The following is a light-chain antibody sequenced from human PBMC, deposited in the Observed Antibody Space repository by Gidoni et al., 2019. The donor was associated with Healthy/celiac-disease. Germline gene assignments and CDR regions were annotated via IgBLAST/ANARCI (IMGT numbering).Light chain of an antibody. CDR3: QQYDNLPYT. CDR1: QEISNY. CDR2: DAS. J-gene: IGKJ2*01. Sequence: DIHLPQSPSSLSASVGVRVTITSQASQEISNYLNCYQQKPGKAPKLLIYDASNLETGVPSRFSGSGSGTDFTFTISSLQPEDIATYYCQQYDNLPYTFGQGTKLEIK. V-gene: IGKV1-33*01.